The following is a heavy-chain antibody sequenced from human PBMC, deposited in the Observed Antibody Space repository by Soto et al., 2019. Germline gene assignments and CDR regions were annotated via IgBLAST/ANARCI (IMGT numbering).Heavy chain of an antibody. V-gene: IGHV4-61*01. J-gene: IGHJ5*02. CDR1: GGSVSSGSYY. CDR2: IYYSGST. D-gene: IGHD3-16*01. Sequence: QVQLQESGPGLVKPSETLSLTCTVSGGSVSSGSYYWSWIRQPPGKGLEWIGYIYYSGSTNYNPSLKSRVTISVDTSKNQFSLKLSSVTAADTAVYYCASGRLEGWFAPWGQGTLVAVSS. CDR3: ASGRLEGWFAP.